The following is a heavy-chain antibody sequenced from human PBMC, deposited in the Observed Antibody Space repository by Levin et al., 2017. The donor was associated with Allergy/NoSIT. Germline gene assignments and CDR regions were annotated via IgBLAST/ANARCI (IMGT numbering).Heavy chain of an antibody. V-gene: IGHV3-7*01. CDR1: GFTFSSYW. J-gene: IGHJ6*02. CDR2: IKQDGSEK. D-gene: IGHD2-15*01. Sequence: GGSLRLSCAASGFTFSSYWMSWVRQAPGKGLEWVANIKQDGSEKYYVDSVKGRFTISRDNAKNSLYLQMNSLRAEDTAVYYCARVLLYYYYGMDGWGQGTTVTVSS. CDR3: ARVLLYYYYGMDG.